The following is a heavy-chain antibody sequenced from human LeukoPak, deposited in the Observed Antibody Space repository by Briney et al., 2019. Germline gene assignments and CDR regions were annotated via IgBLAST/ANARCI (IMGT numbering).Heavy chain of an antibody. V-gene: IGHV1-69*02. J-gene: IGHJ3*02. Sequence: SVKVSCKASGGTFSSYTISWVRQAPGQGLKWMGRIIPILGIANYAQKFQGRVTITADKSTSTAYMELSSLRSEDTAVYYCATDSRGSYAFDIWGQGTMVTVSS. CDR3: ATDSRGSYAFDI. CDR2: IIPILGIA. CDR1: GGTFSSYT. D-gene: IGHD3-22*01.